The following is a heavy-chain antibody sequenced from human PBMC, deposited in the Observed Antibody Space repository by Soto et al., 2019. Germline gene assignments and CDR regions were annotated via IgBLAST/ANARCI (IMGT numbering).Heavy chain of an antibody. CDR2: ISGSGGST. V-gene: IGHV3-23*01. D-gene: IGHD1-7*01. J-gene: IGHJ4*02. Sequence: VVSLRLSCAASGFTISSYAMSWVRQAPGKGLEWVSAISGSGGSTYYADSVKGRFTISRDNSKNTLYLQMNSLRAEDTAVYYCAKIVGWNFHYYFDYWGQGTLVTVSS. CDR1: GFTISSYA. CDR3: AKIVGWNFHYYFDY.